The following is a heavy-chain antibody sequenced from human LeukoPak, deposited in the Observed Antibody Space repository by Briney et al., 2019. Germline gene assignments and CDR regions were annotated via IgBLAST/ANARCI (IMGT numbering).Heavy chain of an antibody. CDR2: ISSSSSYI. D-gene: IGHD4-11*01. CDR3: ARDENDYRNNEMANYYYGIDV. CDR1: GFTFSSYS. Sequence: GGSLRLSCAASGFTFSSYSMNWVRQAPGKGLEWVSSISSSSSYIYYADSVKGRFTISRDNAKNSLYLQMNSLRAEDSAVYYCARDENDYRNNEMANYYYGIDVWGQGTTVTVSS. J-gene: IGHJ6*02. V-gene: IGHV3-21*01.